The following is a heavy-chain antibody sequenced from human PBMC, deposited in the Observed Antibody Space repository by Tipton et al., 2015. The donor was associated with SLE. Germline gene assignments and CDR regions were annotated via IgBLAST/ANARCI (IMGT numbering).Heavy chain of an antibody. CDR3: ARDLAARFRFDY. J-gene: IGHJ4*02. CDR2: IYYSGST. D-gene: IGHD6-6*01. V-gene: IGHV4-39*07. Sequence: LRLSCTVSGGSISSSSYYWGWIRQPPGKGLEWIGSIYYSGSTYYNPSLKSRVTISVDTSKNQFSLKLSSVTAADTAVYYCARDLAARFRFDYWGQGTLVTVSS. CDR1: GGSISSSSYY.